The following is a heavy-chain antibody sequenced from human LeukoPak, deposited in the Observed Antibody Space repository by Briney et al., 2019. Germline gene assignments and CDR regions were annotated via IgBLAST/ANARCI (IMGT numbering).Heavy chain of an antibody. CDR1: GYTFTSYG. CDR3: ARDFRNSSSWYGYNWFDP. J-gene: IGHJ5*02. CDR2: ISAYNGST. Sequence: ASVKVSCKASGYTFTSYGISWVRQAPGQGLEWMGWISAYNGSTNYAQKLQGRVTMTTDTSTSTAYMELRSLRSDDTAVYYCARDFRNSSSWYGYNWFDPWGQGTLVTVSS. D-gene: IGHD6-13*01. V-gene: IGHV1-18*01.